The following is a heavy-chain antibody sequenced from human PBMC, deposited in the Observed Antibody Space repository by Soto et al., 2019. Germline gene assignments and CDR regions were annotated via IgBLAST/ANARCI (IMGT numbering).Heavy chain of an antibody. J-gene: IGHJ6*03. V-gene: IGHV4-39*01. CDR3: ARSLMDV. Sequence: QMQLQESGPGLVKPSETLALTCTVSGGSIRESGFYWGWIRQSPGKGLEWIGSIFLSGRTHYNPSLKSRVTISVDASKNQFSLNLISVTAADTAAYYCARSLMDVWGKGTTVTVSS. CDR1: GGSIRESGFY. CDR2: IFLSGRT.